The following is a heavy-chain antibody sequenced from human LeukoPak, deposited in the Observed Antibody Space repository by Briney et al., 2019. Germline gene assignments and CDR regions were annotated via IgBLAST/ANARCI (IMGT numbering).Heavy chain of an antibody. V-gene: IGHV1-69*06. J-gene: IGHJ4*02. CDR3: ASGMTTVTTRQFDY. CDR1: GGTFSSDA. Sequence: SLKVSSKASGGTFSSDAISWGRQAPGKGVEWMGGIIPIFGTANYAQKFQGRVTIAADKSTSTAYMELSSLRSEDTAVYYCASGMTTVTTRQFDYWGQGTLVTVSS. D-gene: IGHD4-17*01. CDR2: IIPIFGTA.